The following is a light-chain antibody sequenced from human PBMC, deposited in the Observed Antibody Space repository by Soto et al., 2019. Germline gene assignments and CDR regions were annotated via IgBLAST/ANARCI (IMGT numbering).Light chain of an antibody. Sequence: DIQMTQSPSSLSASVGDSVTITCRPSQSISNYLNWYQQKPGKAPKLLIYAASSLQSGVPSWFSGSGSGTDFTLTISSLQPEDFATYYCQQSFTTPLTFGGGTKVEIK. CDR3: QQSFTTPLT. V-gene: IGKV1-39*01. CDR2: AAS. J-gene: IGKJ4*01. CDR1: QSISNY.